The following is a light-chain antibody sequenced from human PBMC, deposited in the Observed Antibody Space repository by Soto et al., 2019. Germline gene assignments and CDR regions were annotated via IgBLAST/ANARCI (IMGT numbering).Light chain of an antibody. J-gene: IGLJ1*01. CDR3: SAYTVSRTYV. CDR2: NVY. CDR1: SSDVGAYNF. V-gene: IGLV2-14*03. Sequence: QSVLTQPASVPGSPGQSITISCTVTSSDVGAYNFVSWHQQHPGKAPKLMIYNVYDRPSGISYRFSGSKSGNTASLTISGLQGEDEADYYCSAYTVSRTYVFGTGTKVTVL.